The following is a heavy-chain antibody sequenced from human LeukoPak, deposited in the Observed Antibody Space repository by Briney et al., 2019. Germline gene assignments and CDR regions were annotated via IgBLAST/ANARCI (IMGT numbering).Heavy chain of an antibody. J-gene: IGHJ4*02. CDR2: ISGGAST. CDR1: GFTFSSYA. CDR3: ATYDSSGYYYSPFDY. Sequence: PGGSLRLSCAASGFTFSSYAMSWVRQAPGKGLEWVSAISGGASTYYADSVKGRFTISRDNSKSTLYLQMNSLRAEDTAIYYCATYDSSGYYYSPFDYWGQGTLVTVSS. V-gene: IGHV3-23*01. D-gene: IGHD3-22*01.